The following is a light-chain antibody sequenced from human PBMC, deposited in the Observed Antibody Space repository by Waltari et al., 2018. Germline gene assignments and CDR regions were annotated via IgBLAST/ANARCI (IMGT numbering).Light chain of an antibody. CDR3: QAWDSGVAGV. CDR1: ELEKKY. CDR2: EDA. V-gene: IGLV3-1*01. Sequence: SYELIQSPSVSVSPGQTATITCSGDELEKKYVCWYQQKPGQSPVLVIYEDARRPSEIPQRFSGSNSGHTATLTISGTQPMDEADYYCQAWDSGVAGVFGTGTKVTVL. J-gene: IGLJ1*01.